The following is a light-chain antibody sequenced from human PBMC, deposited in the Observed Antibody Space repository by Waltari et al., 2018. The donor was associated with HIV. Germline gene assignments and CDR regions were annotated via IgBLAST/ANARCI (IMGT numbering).Light chain of an antibody. Sequence: SCTGTSSDVGGYNYVSWYQQHPGKAPKLMIYEVSNRPSGVSNRFSGSKSGNTASLTISGLQAEDEADYYCSSYTSSSVLFGGGTKVTVL. V-gene: IGLV2-14*01. CDR3: SSYTSSSVL. J-gene: IGLJ2*01. CDR1: SSDVGGYNY. CDR2: EVS.